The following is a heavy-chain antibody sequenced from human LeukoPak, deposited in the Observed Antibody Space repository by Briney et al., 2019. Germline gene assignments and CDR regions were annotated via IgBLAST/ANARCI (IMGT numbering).Heavy chain of an antibody. V-gene: IGHV1-2*02. CDR2: INPNSGGT. CDR1: GYTFTGYY. J-gene: IGHJ3*02. CDR3: GRGDDNDAFDI. Sequence: ASVKVSCKASGYTFTGYYMHWVRQAPGQGLEWMGWINPNSGGTNYAQKFQGRVTMTRDMSTSTVYMELSSLRSEDTAVYYCGRGDDNDAFDIWGQGTMVTVSS. D-gene: IGHD3-16*01.